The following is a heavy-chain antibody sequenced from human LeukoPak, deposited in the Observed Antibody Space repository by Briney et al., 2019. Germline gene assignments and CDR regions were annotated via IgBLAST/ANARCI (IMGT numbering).Heavy chain of an antibody. V-gene: IGHV3-74*01. Sequence: GGSLRLSCAASGFTFTTYWMHWVRQAPGKGLVWVSCIKTDGSSTNYADSVKGRFTISRDNAKNTLYLQMNSLRAEDTAVYYCARGFLGYCSGGTCYSDFDYWGLGTLVTVSS. J-gene: IGHJ4*02. CDR3: ARGFLGYCSGGTCYSDFDY. D-gene: IGHD2-15*01. CDR1: GFTFTTYW. CDR2: IKTDGSST.